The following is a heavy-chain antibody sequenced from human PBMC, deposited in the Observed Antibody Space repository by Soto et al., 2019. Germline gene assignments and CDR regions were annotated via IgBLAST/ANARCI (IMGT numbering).Heavy chain of an antibody. V-gene: IGHV2-70*01. D-gene: IGHD6-13*01. J-gene: IGHJ6*02. CDR2: IDWDDDK. CDR1: GFSLSTSGMC. CDR3: ARIRIAAHPKTYYGVDV. Sequence: GSGPTRVNPTQTLTLTCTFSGFSLSTSGMCVSWIRQPPGKALEWLALIDWDDDKYYSTSLKTRLTIPKDTSKNQVVLKMTNRDPVDTATYYCARIRIAAHPKTYYGVDVWGQGTTVTVSS.